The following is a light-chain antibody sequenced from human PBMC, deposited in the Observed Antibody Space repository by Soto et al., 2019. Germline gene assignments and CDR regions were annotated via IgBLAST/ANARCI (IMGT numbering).Light chain of an antibody. V-gene: IGKV1-5*01. CDR3: QQYNSYSGT. J-gene: IGKJ1*01. CDR2: DAS. CDR1: QSISIW. Sequence: DVKMTQSPSTLSASVGDRVTITCRASQSISIWLAWYQQKPGKAPKLLIYDASSLESGVPSRFSGSGSGTEFTLTISRLQPDDFAGYYCQQYNSYSGTFGQGTKVAIK.